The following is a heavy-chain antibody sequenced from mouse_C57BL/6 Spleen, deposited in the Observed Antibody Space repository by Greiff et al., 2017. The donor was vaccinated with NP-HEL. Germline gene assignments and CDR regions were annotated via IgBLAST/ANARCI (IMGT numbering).Heavy chain of an antibody. CDR1: GYAFSSSW. V-gene: IGHV1-82*01. CDR2: IYPGDGDT. J-gene: IGHJ2*01. Sequence: QVQLQQSGPELVKPGASVKISCKASGYAFSSSWMNWVKQRPGKGLEWIGRIYPGDGDTNYNGKFKGKATLTADKSSSTAYMQLSSLTSEDSAVYFCAREGAYGNYEGYFDYWGQGTTLTVSS. CDR3: AREGAYGNYEGYFDY. D-gene: IGHD2-10*02.